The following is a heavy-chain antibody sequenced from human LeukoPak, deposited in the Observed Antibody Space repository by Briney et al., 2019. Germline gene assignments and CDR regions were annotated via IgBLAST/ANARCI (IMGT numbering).Heavy chain of an antibody. Sequence: GGSLRLSCTASGFTFGDYAMSCFRQAPGKGLEWVGFIRSKAYGGTTEYAASVKGRFTISRDDSKSIAYLQMNSLKTEDTAVYYCTRLTQMATIYFDYWGQGTLVTVSS. CDR1: GFTFGDYA. V-gene: IGHV3-49*03. J-gene: IGHJ4*02. D-gene: IGHD5-24*01. CDR3: TRLTQMATIYFDY. CDR2: IRSKAYGGTT.